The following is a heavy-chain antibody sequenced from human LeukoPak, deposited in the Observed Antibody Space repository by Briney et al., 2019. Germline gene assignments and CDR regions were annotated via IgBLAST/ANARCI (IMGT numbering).Heavy chain of an antibody. V-gene: IGHV4-39*01. Sequence: SETLSLTCTVSGGSISSSNCYWGWIRQPPGQGLEWIASFYYSGNSYYNPSLKSRVTVSVDTSNNQFSLRLSSVTAADTAVYYCARHIDTSGYYKHRDYWGQGTLVTVSS. CDR1: GGSISSSNCY. J-gene: IGHJ4*02. CDR2: FYYSGNS. CDR3: ARHIDTSGYYKHRDY. D-gene: IGHD3-22*01.